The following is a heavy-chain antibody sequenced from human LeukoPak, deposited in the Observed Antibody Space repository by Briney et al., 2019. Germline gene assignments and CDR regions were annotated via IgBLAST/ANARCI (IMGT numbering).Heavy chain of an antibody. V-gene: IGHV4-61*10. CDR3: ARLRSSNWFDP. CDR2: ISSTGIT. CDR1: GASISSDTYF. J-gene: IGHJ5*02. D-gene: IGHD3-16*02. Sequence: KASETLSLTCTVSGASISSDTYFWSWIRQPAGKGLEWIGRISSTGITSYNPSLKSRVNISVDTSKNQFSLKLSSVTAADTAVYYCARLRSSNWFDPWGQGTLVTVSS.